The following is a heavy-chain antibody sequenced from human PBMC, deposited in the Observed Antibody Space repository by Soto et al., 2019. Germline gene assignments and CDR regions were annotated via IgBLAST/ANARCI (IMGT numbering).Heavy chain of an antibody. V-gene: IGHV1-18*01. J-gene: IGHJ4*02. CDR2: ISAHNGNT. CDR1: GYAFTTYG. CDR3: ARGRYGAY. Sequence: QVHLVQSGAEVKKPGASVKVSCKGSGYAFTTYGITWVRQAPGQGLEWMGWISAHNGNTNYAQKLQGRVTVTRDTSTSTAYMELRSLRSDDTAVYYCARGRYGAYWGQGALVTVSS. D-gene: IGHD3-10*01.